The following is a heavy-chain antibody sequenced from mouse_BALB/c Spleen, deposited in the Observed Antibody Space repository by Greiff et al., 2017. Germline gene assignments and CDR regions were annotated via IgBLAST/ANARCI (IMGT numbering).Heavy chain of an antibody. CDR1: GFTFSSYY. CDR3: ARQMVYYDYDDYAMDY. J-gene: IGHJ4*01. CDR2: INSNGGST. Sequence: EVKLMESGGGLVKLGGSLKLSCAASGFTFSSYYMSWVRQTPEKRLELVAAINSNGGSTYYPDTVKGRFTISRDNAKNTLYLQMSSLKSEDTALYYCARQMVYYDYDDYAMDYWGQGTSVTVSS. D-gene: IGHD2-4*01. V-gene: IGHV5-6-2*01.